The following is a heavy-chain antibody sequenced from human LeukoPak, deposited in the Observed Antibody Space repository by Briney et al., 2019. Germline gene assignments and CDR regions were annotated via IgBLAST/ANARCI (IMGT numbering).Heavy chain of an antibody. D-gene: IGHD6-19*01. CDR3: ARVGSAWYGLDY. J-gene: IGHJ4*02. V-gene: IGHV3-53*01. CDR1: GFTVSNNY. CDR2: IYSGDST. Sequence: GESLRLSCAVSGFTVSNNYMSWVRQAPGKGLEWVSVIYSGDSTKYADSVKGRFTISRDTSKNTVSLQMNSLRAEDTAIYYCARVGSAWYGLDYWGQGTLVTVSS.